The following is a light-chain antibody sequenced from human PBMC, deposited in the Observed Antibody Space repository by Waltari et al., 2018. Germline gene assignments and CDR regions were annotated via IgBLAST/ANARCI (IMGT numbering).Light chain of an antibody. CDR2: DAS. V-gene: IGKV3-15*01. CDR3: QQYNNWPRT. CDR1: QSVSNGY. Sequence: EIVMTQSPATLSVSPGERVTLSCRASQSVSNGYLAWYQQKPDQAPRLLIYDASARATGIPDRCSGSGSGTEFTLTISILQSEDFAVYYCQQYNNWPRTFGQGTKVEIK. J-gene: IGKJ1*01.